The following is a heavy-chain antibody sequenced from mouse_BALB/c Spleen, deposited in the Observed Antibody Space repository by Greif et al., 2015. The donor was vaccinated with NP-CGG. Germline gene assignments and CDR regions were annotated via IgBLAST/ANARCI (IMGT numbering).Heavy chain of an antibody. V-gene: IGHV1S41*01. CDR1: GYTFTSYW. J-gene: IGHJ2*01. D-gene: IGHD4-1*01. CDR2: IAPGSGST. Sequence: DLVKPGASVKLSCKASGYTFTSYWINWIKQRPGQGLEWIGRIAPGSGSTYYNEMFKGKATLTVDTSSSTAYIQLSSLSSEDSAVYFCARVGGFASYFDYWGQGTTLTVSS. CDR3: ARVGGFASYFDY.